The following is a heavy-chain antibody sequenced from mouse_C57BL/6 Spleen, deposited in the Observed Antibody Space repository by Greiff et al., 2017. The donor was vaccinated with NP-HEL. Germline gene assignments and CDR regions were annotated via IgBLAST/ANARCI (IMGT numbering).Heavy chain of an antibody. D-gene: IGHD1-1*02. J-gene: IGHJ3*01. CDR1: GYTFTDYY. CDR3: ARRGVMAVAY. CDR2: INPNNGGT. Sequence: EVQLQQSGPELVKPGASVKISCKASGYTFTDYYMNWVKQSHGKSLEWIGDINPNNGGTSYNQKFKGKATLTVDKSSSTAYMELRSLTSEDSAVYYCARRGVMAVAYWGQGTLVTVSA. V-gene: IGHV1-26*01.